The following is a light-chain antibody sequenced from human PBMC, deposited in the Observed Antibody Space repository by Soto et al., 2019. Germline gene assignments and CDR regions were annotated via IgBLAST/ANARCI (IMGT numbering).Light chain of an antibody. V-gene: IGLV1-47*02. CDR1: SSNIGSNY. J-gene: IGLJ1*01. Sequence: QSVLTQPPSASGTPGQRGTISCSGSSSNIGSNYVFWYQQLPGTAPKLLIYTNNQRPSGVPDRFSGSKSGTSASLAISGLRSEDEADYYCAAWDDSLSAYVFGTGTKVTVL. CDR3: AAWDDSLSAYV. CDR2: TNN.